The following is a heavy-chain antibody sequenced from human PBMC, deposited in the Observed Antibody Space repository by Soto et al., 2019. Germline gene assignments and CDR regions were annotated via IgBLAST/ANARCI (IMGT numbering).Heavy chain of an antibody. CDR1: GYTLTELS. J-gene: IGHJ3*02. CDR3: ATKSIAVAGTQGDAFDI. Sequence: ASVKVSCKVSGYTLTELSMHWVRQAPGKGLEWMGGFDPEDGETIYAQKFQGRVTMTEDTSTDTAYMELSGLRSEDTAVYYCATKSIAVAGTQGDAFDIWGQGTMVTVSS. D-gene: IGHD6-19*01. CDR2: FDPEDGET. V-gene: IGHV1-24*01.